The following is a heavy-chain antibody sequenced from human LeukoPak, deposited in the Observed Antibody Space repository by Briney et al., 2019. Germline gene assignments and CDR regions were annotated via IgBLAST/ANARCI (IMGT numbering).Heavy chain of an antibody. V-gene: IGHV3-48*03. J-gene: IGHJ4*02. D-gene: IGHD3-9*01. CDR3: ARGSNFDWLGFDY. CDR1: GFTFSSYE. Sequence: GGSLRLSCAASGFTFSSYEMNWVRQAPGKGLEWVSYISSSGSTIYYADSVKGRFTISRDNAKNSLYLRMNSLRAEDTAVYYCARGSNFDWLGFDYWGQGTLVTVSS. CDR2: ISSSGSTI.